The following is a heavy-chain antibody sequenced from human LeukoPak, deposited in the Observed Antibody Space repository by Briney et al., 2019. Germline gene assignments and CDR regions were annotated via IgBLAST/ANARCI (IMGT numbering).Heavy chain of an antibody. CDR1: GFIFYNYA. Sequence: GGSLRLSCVGSGFIFYNYALHWVRQAPGKGLEWVSSFTTSGDTYYGDSVKGRFTVSSDDSKNTLYLQTHSLRAEDTAVYYCAKVANTGSPYFFDFWGQGTLVTVSS. CDR2: FTTSGDT. D-gene: IGHD1-26*01. V-gene: IGHV3-23*01. CDR3: AKVANTGSPYFFDF. J-gene: IGHJ4*02.